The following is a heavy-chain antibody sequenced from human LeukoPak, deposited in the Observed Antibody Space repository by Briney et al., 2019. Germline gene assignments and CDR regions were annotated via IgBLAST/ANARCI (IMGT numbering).Heavy chain of an antibody. Sequence: SETLSLTCTVSGGSISSSSSYWGWIRQPPGKGLEWIGSIYYSGSTYYNPSLKSRVTISVDTSKNQFSLKLTSVAAADTAVYYCARSRRSWSTFDYWGQGTLVTVSS. D-gene: IGHD6-13*01. CDR1: GGSISSSSSY. V-gene: IGHV4-39*07. CDR2: IYYSGST. J-gene: IGHJ4*02. CDR3: ARSRRSWSTFDY.